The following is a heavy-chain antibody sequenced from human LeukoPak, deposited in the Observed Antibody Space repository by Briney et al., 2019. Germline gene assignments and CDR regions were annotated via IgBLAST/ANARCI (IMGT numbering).Heavy chain of an antibody. V-gene: IGHV3-30*18. CDR3: AKDDSVAGTSKY. CDR1: GFTFSSYV. J-gene: IGHJ4*02. D-gene: IGHD6-19*01. Sequence: PGRSLRLSCAASGFTFSSYVTHWVRQAPGKGLEWVALISYDGSNKYYADSVEGRFTISRDYSKNTLYLQMNSLRAEDTAVYYCAKDDSVAGTSKYWGQGTLVTVSS. CDR2: ISYDGSNK.